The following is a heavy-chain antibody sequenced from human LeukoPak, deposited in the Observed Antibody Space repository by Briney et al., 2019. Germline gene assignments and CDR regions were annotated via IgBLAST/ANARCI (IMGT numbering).Heavy chain of an antibody. CDR3: ARDILATSIAAPYY. V-gene: IGHV4-39*07. D-gene: IGHD6-13*01. CDR1: GGSISSSSYY. Sequence: SETLSLTCIVSGGSISSSSYYWGWIRQPPGKGLDWIGSIYYSGSTYYNPSLKSRVTISVDTSKNQFSLRLSSVNAADTAVYYCARDILATSIAAPYYWGQGTLVTVSS. J-gene: IGHJ4*02. CDR2: IYYSGST.